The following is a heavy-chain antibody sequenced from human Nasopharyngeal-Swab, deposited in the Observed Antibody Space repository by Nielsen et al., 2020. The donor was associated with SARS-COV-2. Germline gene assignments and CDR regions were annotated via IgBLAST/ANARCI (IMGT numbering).Heavy chain of an antibody. CDR1: GFTFSSYE. Sequence: GESLKISCAASGFTFSSYEMNWVRQAPGKGLEWVSYISSSGSTIYYADSVKGRFTISRDSAKNSLYLQMNSLRAEDTAVYYCTRCGGGCYSGRDYWGQGTLVTVSS. J-gene: IGHJ4*02. CDR3: TRCGGGCYSGRDY. V-gene: IGHV3-48*03. CDR2: ISSSGSTI. D-gene: IGHD2-15*01.